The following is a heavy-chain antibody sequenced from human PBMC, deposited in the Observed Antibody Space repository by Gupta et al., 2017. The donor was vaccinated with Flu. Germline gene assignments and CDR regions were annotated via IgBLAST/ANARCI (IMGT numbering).Heavy chain of an antibody. J-gene: IGHJ6*02. CDR3: ARDTYYDFWSGYYTDYYYYYGMDV. D-gene: IGHD3-3*01. CDR2: ISAYNGNT. Sequence: QVQLVQSGLEVKKPGASVKVSCKASGYTFTSYGISWVRQAPGQGSEWMGWISAYNGNTNYAQKLQGRVTMTTDASTSTAYMELRSLRSDDTAVYYCARDTYYDFWSGYYTDYYYYYGMDVWGQGTTVTVSS. V-gene: IGHV1-18*01. CDR1: GYTFTSYG.